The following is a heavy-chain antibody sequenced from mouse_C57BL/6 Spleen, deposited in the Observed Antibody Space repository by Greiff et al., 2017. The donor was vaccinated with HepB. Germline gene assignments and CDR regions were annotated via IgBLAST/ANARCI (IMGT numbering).Heavy chain of an antibody. Sequence: EVQLVESEGGLVQPGSSMKLSCTASGFTFSDYYMAWVRQVPEKGLEWVANINYDGSSTYYLDSLKSRFIISRDNAKNILYLQMSSLKSEDTATYYCAREDGYHYAMDYWGQGTSVTVSS. J-gene: IGHJ4*01. V-gene: IGHV5-16*01. CDR2: INYDGSST. CDR1: GFTFSDYY. CDR3: AREDGYHYAMDY. D-gene: IGHD2-3*01.